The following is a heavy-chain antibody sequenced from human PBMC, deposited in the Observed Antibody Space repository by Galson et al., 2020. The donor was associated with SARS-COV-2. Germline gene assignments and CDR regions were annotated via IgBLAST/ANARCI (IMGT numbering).Heavy chain of an antibody. CDR1: GYSISTTNY. Sequence: SETLSLTCGVSGYSISTTNYCGWVRQPPGKGLEWIGSIYPSGSTYYNPSLKRRITISLDTSEHQFSLRLDSVTAADTALYYCAGQGVNMIVRVSVAGGYFDLWGRGTPVTGSS. J-gene: IGHJ2*01. D-gene: IGHD3-22*01. CDR2: IYPSGST. CDR3: AGQGVNMIVRVSVAGGYFDL. V-gene: IGHV4-38-2*01.